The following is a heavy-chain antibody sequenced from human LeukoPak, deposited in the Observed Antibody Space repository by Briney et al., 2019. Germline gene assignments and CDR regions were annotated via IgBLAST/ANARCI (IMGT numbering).Heavy chain of an antibody. CDR3: ARELERRWHPGGENYYYYYYMDV. J-gene: IGHJ6*03. Sequence: VASVKVSCKASVGTFSSYAISWVRQAPGQGLEWMGGIIPIFGTANYAQKFQGRVTITTDESTSTAYMELSSLRSEDTAVYYCARELERRWHPGGENYYYYYYMDVWGKGTTVTVSS. CDR2: IIPIFGTA. CDR1: VGTFSSYA. D-gene: IGHD1-1*01. V-gene: IGHV1-69*05.